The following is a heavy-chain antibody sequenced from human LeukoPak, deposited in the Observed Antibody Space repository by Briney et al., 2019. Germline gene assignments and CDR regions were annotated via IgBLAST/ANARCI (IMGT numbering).Heavy chain of an antibody. D-gene: IGHD6-19*01. V-gene: IGHV1-2*02. J-gene: IGHJ4*02. CDR2: INPNSGGT. CDR1: GYTFNTYG. CDR3: AKGIAVAGTVMYY. Sequence: ASVKVSCKASGYTFNTYGITWVRQAPGQGLEWMGWINPNSGGTNYAQKFQGRVTMTRDTSISTAYMELSRLRSDDTAVYYCAKGIAVAGTVMYYWGQGTLVTVSS.